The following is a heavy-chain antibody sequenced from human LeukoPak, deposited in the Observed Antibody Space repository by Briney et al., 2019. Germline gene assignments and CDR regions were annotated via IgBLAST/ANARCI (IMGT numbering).Heavy chain of an antibody. D-gene: IGHD2-21*01. J-gene: IGHJ6*02. CDR2: IIPILGIA. Sequence: SVKVSCTASGGTFSSYAISWVRQAPGQGLEWMGRIIPILGIANYAQKFQGRVTITADKSTSTAYMELSSLRSEDTAVYYCARDGAATYSHGYYYYGMDVWGQGTTVTVSS. CDR3: ARDGAATYSHGYYYYGMDV. V-gene: IGHV1-69*04. CDR1: GGTFSSYA.